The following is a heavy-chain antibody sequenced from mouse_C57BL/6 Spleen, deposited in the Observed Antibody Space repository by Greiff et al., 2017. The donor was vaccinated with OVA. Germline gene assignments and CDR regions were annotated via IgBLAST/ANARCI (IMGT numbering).Heavy chain of an antibody. Sequence: EVHLVESGGGLVQPGGSMKLSCAASGFTFSDAWMDWVRQSPEKGLEWVAEIRNKANNHATYYTESVKGRFTISRDDSKSSVYLQMNSLRDEDTGIYYCTRRDPNDFDYWGQGTTLTVSS. CDR1: GFTFSDAW. V-gene: IGHV6-6*01. CDR2: IRNKANNHAT. J-gene: IGHJ2*01. CDR3: TRRDPNDFDY.